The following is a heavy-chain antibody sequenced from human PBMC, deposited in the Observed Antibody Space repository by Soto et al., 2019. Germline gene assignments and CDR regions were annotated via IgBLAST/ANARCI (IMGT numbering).Heavy chain of an antibody. CDR2: ISAYDGLT. V-gene: IGHV1-18*01. CDR1: GYIFTNYG. Sequence: QVQLVQSAAEVKKPGASVKVSCKTSGYIFTNYGISWVRQAPGQGLEWMGWISAYDGLTNHSQKFQGRVIMTTDTSTSTAYMELRSLSSDDAALYYCARVRYHDTSGYYDVDYWGQGTLVTVSS. J-gene: IGHJ4*02. D-gene: IGHD3-22*01. CDR3: ARVRYHDTSGYYDVDY.